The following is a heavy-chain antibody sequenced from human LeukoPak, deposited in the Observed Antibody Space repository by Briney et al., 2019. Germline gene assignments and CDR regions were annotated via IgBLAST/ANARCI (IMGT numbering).Heavy chain of an antibody. Sequence: SVKVSCKAPGGTFSSKAISWVRQAPGQGLEWMGRIIPIFDIANYAQKFQGRVTITADKSTTTAYMELSSLRSEDTAMYYCARCTFYGGGDAFDLWGQGTMVTVSS. V-gene: IGHV1-69*04. CDR1: GGTFSSKA. J-gene: IGHJ3*01. CDR3: ARCTFYGGGDAFDL. CDR2: IIPIFDIA. D-gene: IGHD4-23*01.